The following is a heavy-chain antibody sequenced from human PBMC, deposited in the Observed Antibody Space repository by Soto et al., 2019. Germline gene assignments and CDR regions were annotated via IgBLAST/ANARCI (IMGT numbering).Heavy chain of an antibody. J-gene: IGHJ4*02. CDR2: IYTSGST. V-gene: IGHV4-4*07. Sequence: NPSETLSLTCAVSGCSISSYYWSWIRQPAGKGLEWIGRIYTSGSTNYNPSLKSRVTMSVDTSKNQFSLKLSSVTAADTAVYYCASGDGYIPFDYWGQGTLVTVSS. CDR1: GCSISSYY. CDR3: ASGDGYIPFDY. D-gene: IGHD5-12*01.